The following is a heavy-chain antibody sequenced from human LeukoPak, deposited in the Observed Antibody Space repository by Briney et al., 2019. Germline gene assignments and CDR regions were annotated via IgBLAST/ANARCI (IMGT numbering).Heavy chain of an antibody. CDR2: ISYDGSNK. CDR1: GFTFSSYA. CDR3: ARDGPIHFTMIVVGSFDY. Sequence: PGGSLRLSCAASGFTFSSYAMHWVRQAPGKGLEWVAVISYDGSNKYYADSVKGRFTISRDNPKNTLYLQMNSLRAEDTAVYYCARDGPIHFTMIVVGSFDYWGQGTLVTVSS. D-gene: IGHD3-22*01. V-gene: IGHV3-30-3*01. J-gene: IGHJ4*02.